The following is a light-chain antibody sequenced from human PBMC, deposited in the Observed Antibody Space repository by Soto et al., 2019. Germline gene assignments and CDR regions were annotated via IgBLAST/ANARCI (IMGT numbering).Light chain of an antibody. Sequence: DIQMTQSPSSLSASVGDRVTITCRASQSISSYLNWYQQKPGKAPKLLIYAASSLQSGVPSRFSGSGSGTDFTPTLSSLQPEDFATYYCQQSYSTPLTFGGGTKVEIK. CDR1: QSISSY. V-gene: IGKV1-39*01. CDR3: QQSYSTPLT. J-gene: IGKJ4*01. CDR2: AAS.